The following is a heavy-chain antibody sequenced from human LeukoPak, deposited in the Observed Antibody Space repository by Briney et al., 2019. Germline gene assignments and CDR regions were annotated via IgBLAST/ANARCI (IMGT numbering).Heavy chain of an antibody. CDR3: ALRNIWFGELSSSSDY. CDR2: INHSGST. D-gene: IGHD3-10*01. CDR1: GGSFSGYY. Sequence: SETLSLTCAVYGGSFSGYYWSWIRQPPGKGLEWIGEINHSGSTNYNPSLKSRVTISVDTSKNQFSLKLSSVTAADTAVYYCALRNIWFGELSSSSDYWGQGALVTVSS. V-gene: IGHV4-34*01. J-gene: IGHJ4*02.